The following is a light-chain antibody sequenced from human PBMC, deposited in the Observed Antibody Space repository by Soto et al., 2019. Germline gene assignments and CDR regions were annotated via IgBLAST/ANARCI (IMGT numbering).Light chain of an antibody. CDR1: NIRSES. CDR3: QVWPSSSDQCV. V-gene: IGLV3-21*02. CDR2: DDR. Sequence: SYELTQPPSLSVAPGQTARITCGGANIRSESVHWYQQKPGQAPVLVVYDDRDRPSGVPERFSGSNSGNTATMTISGVEAGDEADYYCQVWPSSSDQCVFGGGTKVTVL. J-gene: IGLJ2*01.